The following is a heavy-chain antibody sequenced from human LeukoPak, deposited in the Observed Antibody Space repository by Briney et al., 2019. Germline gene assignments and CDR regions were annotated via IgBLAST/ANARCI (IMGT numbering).Heavy chain of an antibody. D-gene: IGHD3-16*01. CDR1: GFTFSSYA. J-gene: IGHJ4*02. CDR3: AKERGYDYVWGSYEDYFDY. V-gene: IGHV3-23*01. CDR2: ISGSGGST. Sequence: GGSLRLSCAASGFTFSSYAMSWVRQAPGKGLEWVSAISGSGGSTYYADSVKGRFTISRDNSKNTLHLQMNSLRAEDTAVYYCAKERGYDYVWGSYEDYFDYWGQGTLVTVSS.